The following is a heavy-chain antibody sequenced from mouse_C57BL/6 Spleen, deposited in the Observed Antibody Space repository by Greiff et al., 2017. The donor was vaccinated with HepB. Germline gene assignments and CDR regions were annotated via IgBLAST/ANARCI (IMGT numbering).Heavy chain of an antibody. J-gene: IGHJ2*01. D-gene: IGHD2-1*01. CDR3: ARSLGNYGFDY. V-gene: IGHV1-69*01. CDR1: GYTFTSYW. CDR2: IDPSDSYT. Sequence: VQLQQSGAELVMPGASVKLSCKASGYTFTSYWMHWVKQRPGQGLEWIGEIDPSDSYTNYNQKFKGKSTLTVDKSSSTAYMQLSSLTSEDSAVYDCARSLGNYGFDYWGQGTTLTVSS.